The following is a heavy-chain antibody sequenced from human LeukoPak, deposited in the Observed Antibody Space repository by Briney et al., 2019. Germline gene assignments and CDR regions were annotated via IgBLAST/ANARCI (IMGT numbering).Heavy chain of an antibody. CDR1: GGSISSSSYY. V-gene: IGHV4-39*07. CDR2: IYYSGST. Sequence: SETLSLTCTVSGGSISSSSYYWGWIRQPPGKGLEWIGSIYYSGSTYYNPSLKSRVTISVDTSKNQFSLKLSSVTAADTAVYYCARSSARLLNFDYYMDVWGKGTTVTVSS. J-gene: IGHJ6*03. CDR3: ARSSARLLNFDYYMDV. D-gene: IGHD6-6*01.